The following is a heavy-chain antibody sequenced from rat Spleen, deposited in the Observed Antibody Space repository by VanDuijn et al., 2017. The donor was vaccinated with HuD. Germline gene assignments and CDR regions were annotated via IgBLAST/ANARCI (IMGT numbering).Heavy chain of an antibody. D-gene: IGHD4-3*01. J-gene: IGHJ3*01. CDR2: ISPSGGGT. CDR3: VRQDTAGYSNWFAY. Sequence: EVQLVESGGGLVQPGRSLRLSCATSGFTFRNYDMAWVRQAPTKGLEWVASISPSGGGTYYRDSVRGGFTVSRDNAKSTLYLQMDSLRSEDTATYYCVRQDTAGYSNWFAYWGQGTLVTVSS. CDR1: GFTFRNYD. V-gene: IGHV5-25*01.